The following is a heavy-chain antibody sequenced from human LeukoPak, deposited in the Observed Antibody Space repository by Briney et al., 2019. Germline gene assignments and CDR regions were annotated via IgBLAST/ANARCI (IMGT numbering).Heavy chain of an antibody. D-gene: IGHD7-27*01. CDR2: INPDSGGT. J-gene: IGHJ3*02. Sequence: ASVKVSCKASGYTFTDNHMYWIRQAPGQGPECMGWINPDSGGTNYAQKFQGRITMTRDTSISTAYMELSRLTSDDTAIYFCARELGRNAFDIWGQGTMVTVSP. V-gene: IGHV1-2*02. CDR1: GYTFTDNH. CDR3: ARELGRNAFDI.